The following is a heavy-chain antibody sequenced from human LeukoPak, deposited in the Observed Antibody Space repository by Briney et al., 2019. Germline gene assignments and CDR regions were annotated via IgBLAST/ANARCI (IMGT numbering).Heavy chain of an antibody. CDR3: ARHGVGSSGASHFDY. CDR2: IFYSGST. J-gene: IGHJ4*02. D-gene: IGHD2-15*01. Sequence: PSETLSLTCTVSGGSISRYYWSWIRQPPGKGLEWIAYIFYSGSTSYNPSLESRVTISVDTSKNQFSLRLSSVTAADTAVYYCARHGVGSSGASHFDYWGQGTLVTVSS. CDR1: GGSISRYY. V-gene: IGHV4-59*08.